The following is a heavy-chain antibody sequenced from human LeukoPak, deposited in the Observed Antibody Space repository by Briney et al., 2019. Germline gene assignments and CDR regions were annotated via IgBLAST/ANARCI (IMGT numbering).Heavy chain of an antibody. D-gene: IGHD3-3*01. CDR2: INPNSGGT. CDR1: GYTFTGYY. Sequence: ASVKVSCKASGYTFTGYYMHWVRQAPGQGLEWMGRINPNSGGTNYAQKFQGRVTMTRDTSISTAYMGLSRLRSDDTAVYYCARAVGVVKTLGWFDPWGQGTLVTVSS. V-gene: IGHV1-2*06. CDR3: ARAVGVVKTLGWFDP. J-gene: IGHJ5*02.